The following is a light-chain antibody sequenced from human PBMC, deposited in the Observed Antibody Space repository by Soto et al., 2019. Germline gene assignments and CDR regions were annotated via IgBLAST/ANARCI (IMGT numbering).Light chain of an antibody. CDR3: QQYNSWT. Sequence: DIQMTPSTSTLSASVGDRVTITCRASQSISSWLAWYQQKPGKAPKLLIYDASSLESGVPSRFSGSGSGTEFTLTISSLQPDDFATYYCQQYNSWTFGQGTNVDIK. J-gene: IGKJ1*01. CDR1: QSISSW. CDR2: DAS. V-gene: IGKV1-5*01.